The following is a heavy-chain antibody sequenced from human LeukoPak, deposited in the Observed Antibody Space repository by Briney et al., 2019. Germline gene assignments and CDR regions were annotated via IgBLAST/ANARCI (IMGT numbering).Heavy chain of an antibody. CDR2: IYYSGST. V-gene: IGHV4-31*03. Sequence: SQTLSLTCTVSGGSISSGGYYWSWIRQHPGKGLEWIGYIYYSGSTYYNPSLKSRVTISVDTSKNQFSLKLSSVTAADTAVYYCARDRCTGGSCAAFDIWGQGTVVTVSS. CDR3: ARDRCTGGSCAAFDI. J-gene: IGHJ3*02. CDR1: GGSISSGGYY. D-gene: IGHD2-15*01.